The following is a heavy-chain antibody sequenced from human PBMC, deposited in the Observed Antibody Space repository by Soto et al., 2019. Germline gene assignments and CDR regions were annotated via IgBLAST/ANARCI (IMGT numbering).Heavy chain of an antibody. D-gene: IGHD5-18*01. CDR2: IYYSGST. Sequence: QLQLQESGPGLVKPSETLSLTCTVSGGSISSSSYYWGWIRQPPGKGLEWIGSIYYSGSTYYNPSLKSRVTISVDTSKNQFSLKLSSVTAADTAVYYCAREAVGYSYGYEDYWGQGTLVTVSS. CDR1: GGSISSSSYY. CDR3: AREAVGYSYGYEDY. V-gene: IGHV4-39*02. J-gene: IGHJ4*02.